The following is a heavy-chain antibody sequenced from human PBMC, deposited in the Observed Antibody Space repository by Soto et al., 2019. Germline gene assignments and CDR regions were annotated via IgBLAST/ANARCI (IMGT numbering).Heavy chain of an antibody. D-gene: IGHD3-3*01. J-gene: IGHJ3*02. CDR2: IKQDGSEK. Sequence: EVQLVESGGGLVQPGGSLRLSCAASGFTFSRYSMSWVRQAPGKGLEWVANIKQDGSEKYYVESVKGRFTMSRDNPKNSLYLQMNSRRAEYTAVYYCVRDDTRRNNDFWSGHYPTDAFDIWGQGRMVTVSS. CDR3: VRDDTRRNNDFWSGHYPTDAFDI. V-gene: IGHV3-7*01. CDR1: GFTFSRYS.